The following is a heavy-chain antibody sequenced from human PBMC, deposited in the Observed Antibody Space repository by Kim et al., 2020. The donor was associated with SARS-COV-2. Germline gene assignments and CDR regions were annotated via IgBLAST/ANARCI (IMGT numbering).Heavy chain of an antibody. CDR1: GGSFSGYY. V-gene: IGHV4-34*01. CDR2: INHSGST. Sequence: SETLSLTCAVYGGSFSGYYWSWIRQPPGKGLEWIGEINHSGSTNYNPSLKSRVTISVDTSKNQFSLKLSSVTAADTAVYYCARVTPQYYLWFGEAQRSLRWFDPWGQGTLVTVSS. CDR3: ARVTPQYYLWFGEAQRSLRWFDP. D-gene: IGHD3-10*01. J-gene: IGHJ5*02.